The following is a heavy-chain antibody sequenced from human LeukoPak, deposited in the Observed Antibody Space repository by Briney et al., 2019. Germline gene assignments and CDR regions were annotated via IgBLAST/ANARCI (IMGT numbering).Heavy chain of an antibody. Sequence: ASVKVSCKASGGTFGSYTISWVRQAPGQGLEWMGRIIPILGIANYAQKFQGRVTITADKSTSTAYMELSSLRSEDTAVYYCARGVVPAAIPRAFDPWGQGTLVTVSS. V-gene: IGHV1-69*02. CDR2: IIPILGIA. J-gene: IGHJ5*02. D-gene: IGHD2-2*02. CDR1: GGTFGSYT. CDR3: ARGVVPAAIPRAFDP.